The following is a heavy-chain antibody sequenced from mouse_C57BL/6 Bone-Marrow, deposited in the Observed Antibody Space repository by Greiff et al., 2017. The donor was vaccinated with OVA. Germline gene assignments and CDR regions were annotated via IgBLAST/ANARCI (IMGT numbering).Heavy chain of an antibody. V-gene: IGHV2-5*01. Sequence: QVQLQQSGPGLVQPSQSLSITCTVSGFSLTSYGVHWVRQSPGKGLEWLGVIWRGGSTDYNAAFMSRLSITKDNSKSQVFFKMNSLQADDTAIYYCAPGSSYGCWYFDVWGTGTTVTVSS. CDR1: GFSLTSYG. CDR2: IWRGGST. D-gene: IGHD1-1*01. J-gene: IGHJ1*03. CDR3: APGSSYGCWYFDV.